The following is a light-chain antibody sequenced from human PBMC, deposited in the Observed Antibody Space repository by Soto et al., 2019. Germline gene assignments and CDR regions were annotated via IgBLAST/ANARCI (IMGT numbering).Light chain of an antibody. CDR3: SSYPTSETSV. CDR1: SSDVGSYNY. V-gene: IGLV2-14*03. CDR2: DVS. Sequence: QSVLTQPASVSGSPGQSITISCTGTSSDVGSYNYVSWYQHHPGKVPKLMIYDVSSRPSGVSNRFSGSKSGNTASLTISGLQTEDEDDYSCSSYPTSETSVLGPGTMGTGL. J-gene: IGLJ1*01.